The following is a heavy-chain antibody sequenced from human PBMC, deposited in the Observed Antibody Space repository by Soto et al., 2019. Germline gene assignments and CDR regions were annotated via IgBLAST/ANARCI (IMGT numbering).Heavy chain of an antibody. J-gene: IGHJ6*02. Sequence: QVPLVESGGGVVQPGRSLRLSCAASGFTFSNYGMHWVRQAPGKGLEWVAVILNDGSNRYHADSVKDRFTISRDNSKTMLDLQMNSLRDEDTAVYYCARDDEYSGNGMDVWGQGTTVTVS. D-gene: IGHD3-10*01. CDR2: ILNDGSNR. V-gene: IGHV3-33*01. CDR1: GFTFSNYG. CDR3: ARDDEYSGNGMDV.